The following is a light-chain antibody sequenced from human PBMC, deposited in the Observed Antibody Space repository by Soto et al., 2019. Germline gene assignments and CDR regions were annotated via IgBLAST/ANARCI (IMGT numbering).Light chain of an antibody. CDR1: SSDVGSYNY. Sequence: QSVLTQPPSASGSPGQSVAISCTGTSSDVGSYNYFSWYQQHTAKAPKLMIYEVSKRPSGVPDRFSGSKSGSTASLTVSGLQAEDEADYYCSSYALNRDILFGGGTKVTVL. V-gene: IGLV2-8*01. CDR3: SSYALNRDIL. J-gene: IGLJ2*01. CDR2: EVS.